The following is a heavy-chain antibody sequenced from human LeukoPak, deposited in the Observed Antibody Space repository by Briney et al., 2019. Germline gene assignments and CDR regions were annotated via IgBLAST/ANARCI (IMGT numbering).Heavy chain of an antibody. CDR3: ANGPYCHWFDSHCFDA. CDR2: ISGSGGST. D-gene: IGHD3-10*01. J-gene: IGHJ5*02. CDR1: GFNFSSYD. Sequence: GESLKISRGTSGFNFSSYDINWFRQAPGKGLEWVSAISGSGGSTYYADSVKGRFTISRDKSKNTLYLQMNSLRAEDTAVYYRANGPYCHWFDSHCFDACGQGTLVTVSS. V-gene: IGHV3-23*01.